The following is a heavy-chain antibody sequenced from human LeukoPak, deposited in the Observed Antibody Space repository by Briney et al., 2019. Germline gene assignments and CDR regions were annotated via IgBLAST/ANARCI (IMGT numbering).Heavy chain of an antibody. D-gene: IGHD3-10*01. CDR3: AREALYYYGFVDY. J-gene: IGHJ4*02. Sequence: GGSLRLSCAASGFTFSSYSMNWVRQAPGKGLEWVSPISSSSSYIYYADSVKGRFAISRDNAKNSLYLQMNSLRAEDTAVYYCAREALYYYGFVDYWGQGTLVTVSS. CDR1: GFTFSSYS. V-gene: IGHV3-21*01. CDR2: ISSSSSYI.